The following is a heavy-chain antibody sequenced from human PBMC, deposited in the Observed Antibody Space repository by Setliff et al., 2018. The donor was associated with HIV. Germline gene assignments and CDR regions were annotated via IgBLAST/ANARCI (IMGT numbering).Heavy chain of an antibody. Sequence: SETLSLTCAVYGGSFNDYYWTWIRQPPGKGLEWIGEIDHSGSTKYHASLKSRVTISVDTSKNQFSLNLSSVTAADTAVYYCAREKGRYFDWSHTRDAFDIWGQGTMVTVSS. CDR2: IDHSGST. J-gene: IGHJ3*02. CDR1: GGSFNDYY. D-gene: IGHD3-9*01. CDR3: AREKGRYFDWSHTRDAFDI. V-gene: IGHV4-34*01.